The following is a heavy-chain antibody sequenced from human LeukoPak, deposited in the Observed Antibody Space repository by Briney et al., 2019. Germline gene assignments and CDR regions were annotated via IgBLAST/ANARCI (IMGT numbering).Heavy chain of an antibody. CDR1: GGTFSSYA. CDR2: IIPIFGTA. D-gene: IGHD3-16*01. J-gene: IGHJ4*02. CDR3: ATSLHYDYVWGSYTYHFDY. V-gene: IGHV1-69*05. Sequence: ASVKVSCKASGGTFSSYAISWVRQAPGQGLEWMGGIIPIFGTANYAQKFQGRVTITTDESTSTAYMELSSLRSEDTAVYYCATSLHYDYVWGSYTYHFDYWGQGTLVTVSS.